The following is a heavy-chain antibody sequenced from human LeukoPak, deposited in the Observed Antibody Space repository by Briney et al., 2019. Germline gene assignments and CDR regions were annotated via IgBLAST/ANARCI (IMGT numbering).Heavy chain of an antibody. Sequence: GASVKVSCKASGGTFSSYAISWVRQAPGQGLEWMGGILPIFGSANYAQKFQGRVTITADESTSTAYMELSSLRSEDTAVYYCASVTAVTTKGHGAFDIWGQGTLVTVSS. CDR2: ILPIFGSA. CDR1: GGTFSSYA. CDR3: ASVTAVTTKGHGAFDI. D-gene: IGHD4-17*01. V-gene: IGHV1-69*13. J-gene: IGHJ3*02.